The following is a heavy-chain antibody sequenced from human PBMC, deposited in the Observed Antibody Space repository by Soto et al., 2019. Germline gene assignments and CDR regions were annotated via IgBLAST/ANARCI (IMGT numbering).Heavy chain of an antibody. CDR1: GGSVTSYH. V-gene: IGHV4-59*02. CDR2: TSYTGNT. D-gene: IGHD6-13*01. Sequence: SETLSLTCFVSGGSVTSYHWSWIRQFPGKGLEWIAYTSYTGNTNYNPSLQSRVTISLDTSKNQLSLKLTSMTAADTAVYYCAREVVTLRRYSSSWQSSTRIDYWGQGTLVTVSS. CDR3: AREVVTLRRYSSSWQSSTRIDY. J-gene: IGHJ4*02.